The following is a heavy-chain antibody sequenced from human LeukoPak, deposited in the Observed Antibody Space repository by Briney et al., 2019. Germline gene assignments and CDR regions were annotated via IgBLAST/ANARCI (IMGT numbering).Heavy chain of an antibody. D-gene: IGHD1-1*01. CDR3: ARVLTQDRTGTISDATDY. V-gene: IGHV4-30-4*08. J-gene: IGHJ4*02. CDR2: IYYSGST. Sequence: PQTLSLTCTVSGGSISSGDYYWSWIRQPPGKGLEWIGYIYYSGSTYYNPSLKSRVTISVDTSKNQFSLKLSSVTAADTAVYYCARVLTQDRTGTISDATDYWGQGTLVTVSS. CDR1: GGSISSGDYY.